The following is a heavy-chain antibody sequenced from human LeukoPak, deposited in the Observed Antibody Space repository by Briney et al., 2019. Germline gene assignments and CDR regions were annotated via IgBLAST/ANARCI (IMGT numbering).Heavy chain of an antibody. CDR1: GDSVSSNSAA. J-gene: IGHJ3*02. CDR3: ARDRRWLQMGIGAFDI. CDR2: TYYRSKWYN. V-gene: IGHV6-1*01. D-gene: IGHD5-24*01. Sequence: SQTLSLTCAISGDSVSSNSAAWNWIRQSPSRGLEWLRRTYYRSKWYNDYAVSVKSRITINPDTSKNQFSLQLNSVTPEDTAVYYCARDRRWLQMGIGAFDIWGQGTMVTVSS.